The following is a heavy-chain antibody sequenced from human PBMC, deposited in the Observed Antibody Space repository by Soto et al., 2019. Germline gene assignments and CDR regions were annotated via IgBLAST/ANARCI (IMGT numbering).Heavy chain of an antibody. CDR2: ISYDGSNK. V-gene: IGHV3-30*03. CDR1: GFTFSRYG. CDR3: AIYSSGWYPLDY. Sequence: QGQLVESGGGVVQPGRSLRLSCAASGFTFSRYGMHWVRQAPGKGLEWVAVISYDGSNKYYADSVKGRFTISRDNSKNTLYLQMNSLRAEDTAVYYCAIYSSGWYPLDYWGQGTLVTVSS. D-gene: IGHD6-19*01. J-gene: IGHJ4*02.